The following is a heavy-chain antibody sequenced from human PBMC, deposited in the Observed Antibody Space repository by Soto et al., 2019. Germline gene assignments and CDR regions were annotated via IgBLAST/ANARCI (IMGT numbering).Heavy chain of an antibody. Sequence: EVQVVESGGGFIQPGGSLRLSCAASGFTVSNNYMTWVRQAPGKGLEWVSLIYSDGRTYYADSVKGRFTMSRDNSKNTVYRQMNSLRAEDTAVYYCARGFNWFDPWGQGTLVTVSS. V-gene: IGHV3-53*01. J-gene: IGHJ5*02. CDR2: IYSDGRT. CDR1: GFTVSNNY. CDR3: ARGFNWFDP.